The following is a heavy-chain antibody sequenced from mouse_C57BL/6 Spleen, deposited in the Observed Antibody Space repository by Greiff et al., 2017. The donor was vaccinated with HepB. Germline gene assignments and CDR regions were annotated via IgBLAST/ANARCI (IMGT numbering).Heavy chain of an antibody. CDR3: ARSGDTTEGYFDY. CDR2: IDPNSGGT. D-gene: IGHD1-1*01. V-gene: IGHV1-72*01. CDR1: GYTFTSYW. J-gene: IGHJ2*01. Sequence: QVQLKQPGAELVKPGASVKLSCKASGYTFTSYWMHWVKQRPGRGLEWIGRIDPNSGGTKYNEKFKSKATLTVDKPSSTAYMQLSSLTSEDSAVYYCARSGDTTEGYFDYWGQGTTLTVSS.